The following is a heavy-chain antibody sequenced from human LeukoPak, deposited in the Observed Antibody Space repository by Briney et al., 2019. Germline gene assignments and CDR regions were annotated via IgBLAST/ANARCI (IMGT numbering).Heavy chain of an antibody. D-gene: IGHD3-16*01. CDR2: ISYLSSHV. V-gene: IGHV3-21*01. CDR1: GFTFSDYD. J-gene: IGHJ4*02. CDR3: GRAFPPLRTSSAGDL. Sequence: GGSLRLSCSASGFTFSDYDMNWVRQAPGKGLEWVSSISYLSSHVYYGDSVRGRFSISRDNAKNSLYLQMNSLGAEDTAIYYCGRAFPPLRTSSAGDLWGQGILVTVSS.